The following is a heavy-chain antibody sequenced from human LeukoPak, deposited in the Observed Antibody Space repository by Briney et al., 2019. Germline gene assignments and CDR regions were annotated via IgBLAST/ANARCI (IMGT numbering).Heavy chain of an antibody. CDR1: GYTFTSYY. D-gene: IGHD5-12*01. CDR3: ARGHKESGYDYTLFDY. J-gene: IGHJ4*02. V-gene: IGHV1-46*01. CDR2: INPSGGST. Sequence: ASVKVSCKASGYTFTSYYMHWVRQAPGQGLEWMGIINPSGGSTSYAQKFQGRVTMTRDMSTSTVYMELSSLRSEDTAVYYCARGHKESGYDYTLFDYWGQGTLVTVSS.